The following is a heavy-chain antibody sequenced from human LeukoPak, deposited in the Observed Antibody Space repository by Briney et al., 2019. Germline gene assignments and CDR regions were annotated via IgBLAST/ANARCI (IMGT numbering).Heavy chain of an antibody. Sequence: KPSQTLSLTCTVSGGSISSGSYYWSWIRQPAGKGLEWIGRIYTSGSTNYNPSLKSRVTISVDTSKNQFSLKLSSVTAADPAVYYCARVRREWELPLVFDYWGQGTLDTVSS. CDR2: IYTSGST. V-gene: IGHV4-61*02. CDR3: ARVRREWELPLVFDY. D-gene: IGHD1-26*01. CDR1: GGSISSGSYY. J-gene: IGHJ4*02.